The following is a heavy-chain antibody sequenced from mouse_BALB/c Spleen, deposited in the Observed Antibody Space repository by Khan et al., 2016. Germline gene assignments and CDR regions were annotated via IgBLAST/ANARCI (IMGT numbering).Heavy chain of an antibody. CDR3: AGLRQLELRDYFDY. CDR1: GYTFSSYW. V-gene: IGHV1-9*01. CDR2: TLPGSGRT. D-gene: IGHD3-1*01. J-gene: IGHJ2*01. Sequence: QVQLQQSGAELMKPGASVKISCKATGYTFSSYWIEWVKQRPGLGLEWIGETLPGSGRTNYNEKFKGKATFTEDTSSKTAYMQLSSLTSEGSAVYYCAGLRQLELRDYFDYWGQGTTLAVSS.